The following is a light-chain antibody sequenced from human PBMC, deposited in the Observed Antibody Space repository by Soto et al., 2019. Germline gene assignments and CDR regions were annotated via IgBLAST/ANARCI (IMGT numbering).Light chain of an antibody. CDR3: QSADSSGTYWV. Sequence: SYELTQPPSVSVSPGQTARITCSGDALPKQYAYWYQQKPGQAPVLVIYKDSERPSGIPERFSGSSSGTTVTLTISGVQAEIEADYYCQSADSSGTYWVFGGGTQLNVL. J-gene: IGLJ2*01. CDR2: KDS. V-gene: IGLV3-25*03. CDR1: ALPKQY.